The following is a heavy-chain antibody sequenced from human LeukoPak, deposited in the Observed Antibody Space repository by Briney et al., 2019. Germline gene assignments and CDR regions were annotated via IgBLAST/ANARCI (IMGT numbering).Heavy chain of an antibody. J-gene: IGHJ4*02. D-gene: IGHD3-10*01. CDR1: GYSFINYW. CDR2: IFPADSDT. CDR3: ARSVYASGSYVGPYFDS. Sequence: PGESLKISCQASGYSFINYWVGWVRQVPGKGPEWVGIIFPADSDTTYSPSFQGQVTISVDKSISTAYLYWFSLKASDTAIYYCARSVYASGSYVGPYFDSWGRGTLVTVPS. V-gene: IGHV5-51*01.